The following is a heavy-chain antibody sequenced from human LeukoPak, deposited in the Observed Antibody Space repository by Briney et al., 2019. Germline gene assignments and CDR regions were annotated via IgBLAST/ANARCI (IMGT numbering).Heavy chain of an antibody. Sequence: ASVKVSCKASGYTFTGYYMHWVRQAPGQGLEWMGWINPNSGGTNYAQKFQGRVTMTRDTSISTAYMELSRLRSDDTGVYYCARAPRYSGSYRFDYWGQGTLVTVSS. V-gene: IGHV1-2*02. D-gene: IGHD1-26*01. CDR1: GYTFTGYY. J-gene: IGHJ4*02. CDR2: INPNSGGT. CDR3: ARAPRYSGSYRFDY.